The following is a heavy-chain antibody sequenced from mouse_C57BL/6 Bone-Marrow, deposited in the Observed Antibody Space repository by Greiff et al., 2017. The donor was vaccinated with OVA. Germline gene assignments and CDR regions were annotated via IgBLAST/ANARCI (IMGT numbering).Heavy chain of an antibody. V-gene: IGHV2-9-1*01. CDR2: IWTGGGT. CDR1: GFSLTSYA. CDR3: ARRAGYYDYYAMDY. J-gene: IGHJ4*01. D-gene: IGHD2-3*01. Sequence: VKLKESGPGLVAPSRSLSITCTVSGFSLTSYAISWVRQPPGKGLEWLGVIWTGGGTNYNSALKSRLSISKDNSKSQVFLKMNSLQTDDTARYYCARRAGYYDYYAMDYWGQGTSVTVSS.